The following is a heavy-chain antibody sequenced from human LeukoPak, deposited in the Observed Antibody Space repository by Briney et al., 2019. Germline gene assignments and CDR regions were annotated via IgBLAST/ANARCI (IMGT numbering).Heavy chain of an antibody. V-gene: IGHV4-59*01. CDR3: ARTNQISETAFDI. D-gene: IGHD1-14*01. J-gene: IGHJ3*02. Sequence: SETLSLTCTVSGGSISSYYWSWIRQPPGKGLEWIGYIYYSGSTNYNPSLKSRVTISVDTSKNQFSLKLSSVTAADTAVYYCARTNQISETAFDIWGQGTMVIVSS. CDR2: IYYSGST. CDR1: GGSISSYY.